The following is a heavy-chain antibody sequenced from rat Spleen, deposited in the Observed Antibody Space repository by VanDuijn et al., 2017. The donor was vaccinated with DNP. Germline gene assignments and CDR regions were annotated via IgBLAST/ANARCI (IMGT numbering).Heavy chain of an antibody. CDR3: AKGPNYGGWSDYFDY. D-gene: IGHD1-11*01. V-gene: IGHV5-7*01. Sequence: EVQLVESGGGLVQPGRSLKLSCAVSGITFSDHNMAWVRQAPKTSLEWVATISYDGSDTYYRDSMKGRFTISRDNAQNTLYLQMSKLGSEDTAIYYCAKGPNYGGWSDYFDYWGQGVMVTVSS. CDR1: GITFSDHN. CDR2: ISYDGSDT. J-gene: IGHJ2*01.